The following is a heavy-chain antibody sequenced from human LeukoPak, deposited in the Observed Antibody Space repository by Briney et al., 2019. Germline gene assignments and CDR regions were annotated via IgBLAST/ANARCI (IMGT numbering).Heavy chain of an antibody. CDR1: GGSISSYY. CDR3: ARHLTGTINSFDP. D-gene: IGHD1-7*01. J-gene: IGHJ5*02. Sequence: SETLSLTCTVSGGSISSYYWSWIRQPPGKGLEWIGSVYYSGSSNYNPSLKSRVTILVDTSMSQFSLKLTSVTAADTAMYYCARHLTGTINSFDPWGQGTLVTVSS. V-gene: IGHV4-59*08. CDR2: VYYSGSS.